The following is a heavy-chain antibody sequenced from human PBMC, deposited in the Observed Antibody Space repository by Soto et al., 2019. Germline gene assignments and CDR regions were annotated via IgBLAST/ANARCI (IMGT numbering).Heavy chain of an antibody. Sequence: GGSLRLSCAASGFTFSSYAMSWVRQAPGKGLEWVSAISGSGGSTYYADSEKGWFTISRDNSKNTLYLQMNSLRAEDTAVYYCAKVFPPCSGGSCSRYYYGMDVWGQGTTVTVSS. J-gene: IGHJ6*02. CDR2: ISGSGGST. V-gene: IGHV3-23*01. D-gene: IGHD2-15*01. CDR1: GFTFSSYA. CDR3: AKVFPPCSGGSCSRYYYGMDV.